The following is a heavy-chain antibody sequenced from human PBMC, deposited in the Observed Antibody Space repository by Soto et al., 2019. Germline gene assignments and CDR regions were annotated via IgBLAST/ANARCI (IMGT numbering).Heavy chain of an antibody. J-gene: IGHJ4*02. CDR1: GYTFTSYG. Sequence: QVPLVQSGAEVKKPGASVKVSCKASGYTFTSYGISWVRQAPGQGLEWRGWISAYNGNTNYAQKLQGRVTMTTDTSTSTADKELRSLRSDDTAVYYCARNVDDTAFLNGPFAYWGQGTLVTVSS. CDR3: ARNVDDTAFLNGPFAY. CDR2: ISAYNGNT. D-gene: IGHD5-18*01. V-gene: IGHV1-18*01.